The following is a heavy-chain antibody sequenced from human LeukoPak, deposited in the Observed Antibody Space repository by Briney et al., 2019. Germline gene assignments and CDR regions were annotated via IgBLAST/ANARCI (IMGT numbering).Heavy chain of an antibody. J-gene: IGHJ2*01. D-gene: IGHD3-3*01. CDR1: GFTLSRYT. CDR2: ISLGRVTT. V-gene: IGHV3-30*14. CDR3: ARYDFILISYFDL. Sequence: PGGSLRLSCVASGFTLSRYTMHWVRQTPGKGLEWVAVISLGRVTTFYADSVKGRFTISRDNSKNTLYLQMNSLRAEDTAVYHCARYDFILISYFDLWGRGTLVTVSS.